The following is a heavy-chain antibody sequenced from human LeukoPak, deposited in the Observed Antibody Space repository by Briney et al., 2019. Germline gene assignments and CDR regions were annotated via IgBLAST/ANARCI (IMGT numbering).Heavy chain of an antibody. CDR2: IYHSGST. CDR1: GGSISSGYY. CDR3: ARVVVITNFDY. D-gene: IGHD3-22*01. Sequence: PSETVSLTCTVSGGSISSGYYWGWIRQPPGKGLEWIGSIYHSGSTYYNPSLKSRVTISVDTSKNQFSLKLSSVTAADTAVYYCARVVVITNFDYWGQGTLVTVSS. V-gene: IGHV4-38-2*02. J-gene: IGHJ4*02.